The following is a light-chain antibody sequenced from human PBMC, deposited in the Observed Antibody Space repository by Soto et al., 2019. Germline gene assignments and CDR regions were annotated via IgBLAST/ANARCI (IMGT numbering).Light chain of an antibody. CDR1: SNDVGASDY. V-gene: IGLV2-14*01. CDR2: EVK. Sequence: SVLTQPASVSGSPGQSITVSCTGTSNDVGASDYVSWYQHHPGKAPKAIIYEVKNRPSGVSSRFSGSKSANTASLTISGLQAEDEADYYCSSFTTSTTLYVFGTGTKVTVL. CDR3: SSFTTSTTLYV. J-gene: IGLJ1*01.